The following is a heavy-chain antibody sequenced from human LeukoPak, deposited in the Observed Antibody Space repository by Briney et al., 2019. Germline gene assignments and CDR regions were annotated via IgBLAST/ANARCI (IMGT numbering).Heavy chain of an antibody. D-gene: IGHD6-13*01. CDR2: SSYSGSS. CDR1: GGSIGTNY. V-gene: IGHV4-59*01. Sequence: PSETLSLTCSVSGGSIGTNYGSWIRQVPGKGLEWIGYSSYSGSSNYNPSLKSRVTISVDTSKTQFSLYLNSVTAADTAVYYCARSDTHHIHSSSWHFDYRGQGTLVTVSS. CDR3: ARSDTHHIHSSSWHFDY. J-gene: IGHJ4*02.